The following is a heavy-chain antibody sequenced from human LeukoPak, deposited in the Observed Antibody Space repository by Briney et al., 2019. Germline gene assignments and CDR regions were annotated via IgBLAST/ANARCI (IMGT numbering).Heavy chain of an antibody. CDR1: GYTFTSFH. Sequence: ASVKVSCKTSGYTFTSFHMHWVRQAPGQGLEWMGIINPSGGSTSYAQKFQGRVTMTRDTSTNTVYMELSSLRSEDTAVYFCARDGRHDSSGYAYWYFDLWGRGTLVTVSS. CDR3: ARDGRHDSSGYAYWYFDL. V-gene: IGHV1-46*01. CDR2: INPSGGST. J-gene: IGHJ2*01. D-gene: IGHD3-22*01.